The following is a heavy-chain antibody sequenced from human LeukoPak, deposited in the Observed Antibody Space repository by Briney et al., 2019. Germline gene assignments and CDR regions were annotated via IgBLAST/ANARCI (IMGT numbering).Heavy chain of an antibody. D-gene: IGHD1-26*01. V-gene: IGHV4-59*01. Sequence: ASETLSLTCTVSGGSISSYYWSWVRQAPGKELEWIAYIYYSGRTNYNPSLKRRVNMSIDTSKNYFSLNLSSVTAADTAVYYCASTSGSYVFDYWGQGILVTVSS. CDR3: ASTSGSYVFDY. CDR1: GGSISSYY. CDR2: IYYSGRT. J-gene: IGHJ4*02.